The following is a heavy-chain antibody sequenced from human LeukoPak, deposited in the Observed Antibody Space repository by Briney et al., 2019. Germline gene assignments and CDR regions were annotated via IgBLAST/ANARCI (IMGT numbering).Heavy chain of an antibody. Sequence: GGSLRLSCAASGFPFSSSAMTWVRQAPGKGLEWVSTITDTGDSTHYADSVKGRFTFSRDNSKNTLYLQMNSLRAEDTAVYFCAKDYDMWTGSLDYWGQGTQVTVSS. CDR2: ITDTGDST. CDR1: GFPFSSSA. D-gene: IGHD3-9*01. CDR3: AKDYDMWTGSLDY. V-gene: IGHV3-23*01. J-gene: IGHJ4*02.